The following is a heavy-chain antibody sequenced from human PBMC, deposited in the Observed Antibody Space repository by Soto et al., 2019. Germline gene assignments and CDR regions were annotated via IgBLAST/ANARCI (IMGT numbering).Heavy chain of an antibody. Sequence: QPGGSLRLSCATSGFTFSDEWMHWVRQAPGKGLVWASRINKDGSYKNYADFVEGRFTISRDDARSELYLQMDRLRAEDTAVYYCARGGLEPFDYLGQGALVTVSS. CDR3: ARGGLEPFDY. CDR2: INKDGSYK. V-gene: IGHV3-74*01. D-gene: IGHD1-1*01. J-gene: IGHJ4*02. CDR1: GFTFSDEW.